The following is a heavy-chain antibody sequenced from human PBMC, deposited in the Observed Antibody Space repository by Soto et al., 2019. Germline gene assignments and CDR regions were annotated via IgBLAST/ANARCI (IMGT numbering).Heavy chain of an antibody. CDR2: ISYDGSNK. V-gene: IGHV3-30-3*01. J-gene: IGHJ4*02. CDR1: GFTFSSYL. CDR3: AREFTLTAFDY. Sequence: QVQLVESGGGVVQPGRSLRLSCAASGFTFSSYLMHWVRQAPGKGLEWVAVISYDGSNKYYADSVKGRFTISRDKSKNTLYLQMNSLRVEDTAVYYCAREFTLTAFDYWGQGTLVTVSS. D-gene: IGHD4-17*01.